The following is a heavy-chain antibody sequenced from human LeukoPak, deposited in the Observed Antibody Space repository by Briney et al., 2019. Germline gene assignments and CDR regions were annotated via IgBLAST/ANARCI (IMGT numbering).Heavy chain of an antibody. CDR2: INPNTGNP. Sequence: ASVKVSCKASGYTFTNSGLNWVRQAPGQGLEWMGWINPNTGNPTYAQGFAGRFVFSLDTSVSTTYLQISSLKAEDTAMYYCAKEGSGSSLEYWSQGTLVTVSS. CDR1: GYTFTNSG. J-gene: IGHJ4*02. V-gene: IGHV7-4-1*02. D-gene: IGHD6-6*01. CDR3: AKEGSGSSLEY.